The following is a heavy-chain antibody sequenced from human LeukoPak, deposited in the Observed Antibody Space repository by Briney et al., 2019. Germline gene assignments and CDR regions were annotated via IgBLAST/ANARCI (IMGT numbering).Heavy chain of an antibody. J-gene: IGHJ5*02. CDR1: GFTFSDYY. CDR2: ISSSSSYT. CDR3: ARAEDGIRYFDWYNWFDP. D-gene: IGHD3-9*01. V-gene: IGHV3-11*05. Sequence: GGSLRLSCAAPGFTFSDYYMSWIRQAPGKGLQCVSYISSSSSYTNYADSVKGRFTISRDNAKNSLYLQMNSLRAEDTAVYYCARAEDGIRYFDWYNWFDPWGQGTLVTVSS.